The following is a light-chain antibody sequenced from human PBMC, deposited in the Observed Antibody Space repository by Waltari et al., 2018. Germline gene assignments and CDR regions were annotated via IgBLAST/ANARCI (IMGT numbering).Light chain of an antibody. CDR3: QAWDSSSHVT. Sequence: SYDLTQPTSVSVSPGQTASIPCSGDELGEKYVSWFQQQPGQYPVLVIYEDNKRPSGIPGRISGSNSGNTATLTISGTQAMDEADYYCQAWDSSSHVTFGGGSKLTVL. J-gene: IGLJ2*01. CDR2: EDN. V-gene: IGLV3-1*01. CDR1: ELGEKY.